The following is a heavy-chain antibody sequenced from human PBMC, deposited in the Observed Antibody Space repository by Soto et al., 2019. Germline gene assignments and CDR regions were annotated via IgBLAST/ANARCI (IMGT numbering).Heavy chain of an antibody. CDR3: TTVLVIPRGWFDP. CDR2: IKSKTDGGTT. Sequence: GGSLRLSCAAAGFTFSDAWMNWVRQAPGKGLEWVGRIKSKTDGGTTDYAAPVKGGFTISRDDSKNTLYLQMNSLKTEDTAVYYCTTVLVIPRGWFDPWGQGTLVTVSS. V-gene: IGHV3-15*07. D-gene: IGHD3-9*01. CDR1: GFTFSDAW. J-gene: IGHJ5*02.